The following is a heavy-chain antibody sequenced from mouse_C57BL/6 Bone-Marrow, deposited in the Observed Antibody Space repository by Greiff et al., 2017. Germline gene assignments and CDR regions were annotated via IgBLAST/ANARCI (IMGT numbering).Heavy chain of an antibody. Sequence: QVQLKHSGPELVKPGASVKISCKASGYAFSSSWMNWVKQRPGKGLEWIGRIYPGDGDTNYNGKFKGKATLTADKTSNTAYMQLSSLTSEYSAVYFCAREGDYDDTFDYWGQGTTLTVSS. CDR2: IYPGDGDT. D-gene: IGHD2-4*01. CDR3: AREGDYDDTFDY. J-gene: IGHJ2*01. CDR1: GYAFSSSW. V-gene: IGHV1-82*01.